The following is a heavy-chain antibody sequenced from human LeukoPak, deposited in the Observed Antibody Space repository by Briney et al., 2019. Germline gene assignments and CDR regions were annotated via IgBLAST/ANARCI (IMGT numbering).Heavy chain of an antibody. Sequence: PGGSLRLSCVVSGFSVSNNYVSWVRQAPGKGLEWVAVISFDGSLQYYTDSVKGRFTISRDISTNTLYLQMNSLRPEDTAVYYCARGHLRIAALIDYWGQGTLVSVSS. V-gene: IGHV3-30*04. CDR3: ARGHLRIAALIDY. D-gene: IGHD6-6*01. CDR2: ISFDGSLQ. CDR1: GFSVSNNY. J-gene: IGHJ4*02.